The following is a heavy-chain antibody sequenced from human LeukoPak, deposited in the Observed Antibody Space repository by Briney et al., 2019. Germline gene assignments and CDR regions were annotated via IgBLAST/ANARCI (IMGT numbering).Heavy chain of an antibody. D-gene: IGHD3/OR15-3a*01. CDR2: IRDSGEA. J-gene: IGHJ5*02. CDR1: GFRVSDYY. CDR3: ARDRAANQDWVEFDP. V-gene: IGHV3-66*03. Sequence: GGSLRLSCAVSGFRVSDYYMSWARQAPGKGLEWVGLIRDSGEAFYADFARGRFAISRDESENTLYLQMNSLRVEDTAVYFCARDRAANQDWVEFDPWGQGTPVIVSS.